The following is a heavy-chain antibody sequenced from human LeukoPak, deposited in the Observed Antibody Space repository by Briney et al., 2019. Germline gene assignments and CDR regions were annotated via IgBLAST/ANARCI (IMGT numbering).Heavy chain of an antibody. J-gene: IGHJ4*02. V-gene: IGHV3-23*01. Sequence: GGSLRLSCSVSGFTFSSYAMSWVRQAPGKGLEWVSAISGSGDSTYYADSVRGRFTISRDNSKNTLHLQMNSLRAEDTAVYYCARAGFTFSDYFGSFFDYWGQGTLVTVSS. CDR3: ARAGFTFSDYFGSFFDY. D-gene: IGHD3-10*01. CDR2: ISGSGDST. CDR1: GFTFSSYA.